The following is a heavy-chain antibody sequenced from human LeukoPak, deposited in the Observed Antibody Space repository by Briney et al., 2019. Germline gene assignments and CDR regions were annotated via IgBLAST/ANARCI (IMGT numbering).Heavy chain of an antibody. CDR2: IIPILGIA. CDR3: ARSGTPDPFYCDSSGGAFDI. Sequence: SVKVSCKASGGTFSSYTISWVRQAPGQGLEWMGRIIPILGIANYAQKFQGRVTITADKSTSTAYMELSSLRSEDTAVYYCARSGTPDPFYCDSSGGAFDIWGQGTMVTVSS. D-gene: IGHD3-22*01. V-gene: IGHV1-69*02. CDR1: GGTFSSYT. J-gene: IGHJ3*02.